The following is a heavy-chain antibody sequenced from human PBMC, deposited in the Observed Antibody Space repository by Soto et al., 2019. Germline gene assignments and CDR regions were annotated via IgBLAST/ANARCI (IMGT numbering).Heavy chain of an antibody. CDR2: IYYSEST. V-gene: IGHV4-59*08. Sequence: QVQLQESGPGLVKPSETLSLTCTVSGGSISSYYWSWIRQPPGKGLEWIGYIYYSESTNYNPSLKSRVTISLDTSKYQFSLKLSSVTAADTAVYYCARHDYSSSSDYFNLFDPWGQGTLVTVSS. J-gene: IGHJ5*02. CDR1: GGSISSYY. D-gene: IGHD6-6*01. CDR3: ARHDYSSSSDYFNLFDP.